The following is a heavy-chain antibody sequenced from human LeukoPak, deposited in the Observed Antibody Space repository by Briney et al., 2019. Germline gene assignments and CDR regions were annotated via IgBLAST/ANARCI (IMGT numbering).Heavy chain of an antibody. CDR3: ARDHAYRTDY. D-gene: IGHD2-2*01. V-gene: IGHV3-7*01. J-gene: IGHJ4*02. Sequence: GGSLRLSCAASGFSFSNDWMCWVRQAPGKGLEWVANINQDESKKYYVDSVKGRFTISRGNAKNSLYLQMSSLRAEDTAVYYCARDHAYRTDYWGQGTLVTVPS. CDR1: GFSFSNDW. CDR2: INQDESKK.